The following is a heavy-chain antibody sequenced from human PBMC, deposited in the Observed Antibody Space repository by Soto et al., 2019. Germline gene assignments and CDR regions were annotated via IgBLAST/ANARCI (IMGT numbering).Heavy chain of an antibody. V-gene: IGHV3-23*01. J-gene: IGHJ4*02. D-gene: IGHD2-15*01. CDR3: AKDKVCSGGSCYYDY. CDR1: ALKFDAYD. Sequence: PGGSLRLSCTTSALKFDAYDMHWVRQAPGKGLEWVSAINGGGGSTYYADSVKGRFTVSRDNSKDTLYLQMNSLRAEDTAVYYCAKDKVCSGGSCYYDYWGQGTLVTVSS. CDR2: INGGGGST.